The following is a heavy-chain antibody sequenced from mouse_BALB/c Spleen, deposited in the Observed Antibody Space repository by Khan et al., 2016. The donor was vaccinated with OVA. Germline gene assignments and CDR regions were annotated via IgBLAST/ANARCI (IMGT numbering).Heavy chain of an antibody. CDR3: ARSKKKVDNDFDY. Sequence: VQLQESGAELVKAGASVNMSCKASGYTFTSYWMHWVRQRPGQGLEWFGEIYPGNGRTYYTEKFKSKATLTVDKSSSTAYMLLRGTTYEEAAVYYCARSKKKVDNDFDYWGQGTTVTVSS. CDR2: IYPGNGRT. D-gene: IGHD1-1*01. V-gene: IGHV1S81*02. J-gene: IGHJ2*01. CDR1: GYTFTSYW.